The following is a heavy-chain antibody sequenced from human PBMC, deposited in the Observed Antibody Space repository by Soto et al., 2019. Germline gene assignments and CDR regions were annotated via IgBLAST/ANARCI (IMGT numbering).Heavy chain of an antibody. CDR1: GYTFSSYD. CDR2: VNPNSANT. Sequence: QVQLVQSGAEVKKPGASVKVSCKASGYTFSSYDIHWVRQATGQGLEWMGWVNPNSANTGYAQRFQGRVTMTRNTSISTAYMELRSLTSDDTSIYYCARAYGAGSFDFWGQGTLVTVSS. V-gene: IGHV1-8*01. CDR3: ARAYGAGSFDF. D-gene: IGHD3-10*01. J-gene: IGHJ5*01.